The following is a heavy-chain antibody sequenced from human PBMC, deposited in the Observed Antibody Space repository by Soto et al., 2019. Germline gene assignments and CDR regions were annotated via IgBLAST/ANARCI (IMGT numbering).Heavy chain of an antibody. CDR2: ISAYNGNT. J-gene: IGHJ4*02. V-gene: IGHV1-18*01. D-gene: IGHD3-10*01. CDR1: GYTFTSYG. Sequence: ASVKVSCRGSGYTFTSYGIRWVRQAPGQGLEWMGWISAYNGNTNCAQKLQGRVTMTTDTSTSTAYMELRSLRSDDTAVYYCARDVGQFRPVDYWGQGTLVTVSS. CDR3: ARDVGQFRPVDY.